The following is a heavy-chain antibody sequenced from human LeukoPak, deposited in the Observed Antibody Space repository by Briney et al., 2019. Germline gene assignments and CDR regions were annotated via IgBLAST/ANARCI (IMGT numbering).Heavy chain of an antibody. Sequence: SETLSLTCTVSGGSISSYYWSWLRQPPGKGLEWIGYIYYSGSTNYNPSLKSRVTISVDTSKNQFSLKLSSVTAADTAVYYCARQYSSSWLVAFDIWGQGTMVTVSS. CDR3: ARQYSSSWLVAFDI. CDR1: GGSISSYY. CDR2: IYYSGST. V-gene: IGHV4-59*01. J-gene: IGHJ3*02. D-gene: IGHD6-13*01.